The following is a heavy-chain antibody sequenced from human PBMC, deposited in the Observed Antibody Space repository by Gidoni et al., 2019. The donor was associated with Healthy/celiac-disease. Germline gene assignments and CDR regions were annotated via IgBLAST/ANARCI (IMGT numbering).Heavy chain of an antibody. CDR2: ISWNSGSI. J-gene: IGHJ6*02. CDR1: GFTFDAYA. CDR3: AKDRGEKMGAYYSYGMDV. D-gene: IGHD3-16*01. V-gene: IGHV3-9*01. Sequence: EVQLVESGGGLVQPGRSLRLSCAASGFTFDAYAMHWVRQAPGKGLEWVSNISWNSGSIGYADSVKGRFTISRDNAKNSLYLQMNSLRAEDTALYYCAKDRGEKMGAYYSYGMDVWGQGTTVTVSS.